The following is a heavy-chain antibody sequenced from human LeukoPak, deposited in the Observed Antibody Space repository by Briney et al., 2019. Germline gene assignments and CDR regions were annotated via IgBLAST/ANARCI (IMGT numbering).Heavy chain of an antibody. D-gene: IGHD3-22*01. CDR1: GFTFSSYA. J-gene: IGHJ3*02. Sequence: GGSLRLSCAASGFTFSSYAMSRVRQAPGKGLEWVSAISGSGGSTYYADSVKGRFTISRDNSKNTLYRQMNSLRAEDTAVYYCAKAQGKYYYDSSGYLHAFDIWGQGTMVTVSS. CDR3: AKAQGKYYYDSSGYLHAFDI. CDR2: ISGSGGST. V-gene: IGHV3-23*01.